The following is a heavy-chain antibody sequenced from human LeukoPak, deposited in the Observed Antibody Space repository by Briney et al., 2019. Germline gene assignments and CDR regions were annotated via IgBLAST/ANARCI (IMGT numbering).Heavy chain of an antibody. V-gene: IGHV1-2*02. CDR3: ARVSLESWNYYIFDY. J-gene: IGHJ4*02. CDR2: TNPNSGGT. Sequence: ASVRVSCTASGYTFTGYYMHWVRQAPGQGLEWMGWTNPNSGGTDYAQKFQGRVTMTWDTSSSTAYMELSSLRSDDTAVFYCARVSLESWNYYIFDYWGQGTLVTVSS. CDR1: GYTFTGYY. D-gene: IGHD3-10*01.